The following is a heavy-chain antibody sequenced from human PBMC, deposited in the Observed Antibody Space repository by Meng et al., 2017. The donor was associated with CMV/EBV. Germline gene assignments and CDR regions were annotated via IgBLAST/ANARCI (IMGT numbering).Heavy chain of an antibody. CDR3: ARVEGDFWSGGPGRGPAPNYYYYGMDV. Sequence: GGSLRLSCAASGFTFSSYEMNWVRQAPGKGLEWVSYISSSGSTIYYADSVKGRFTISRDNAKNSLYLQMNSLRAEDTAVYYCARVEGDFWSGGPGRGPAPNYYYYGMDVWGQGTTVTVSS. CDR2: ISSSGSTI. J-gene: IGHJ6*02. V-gene: IGHV3-48*03. D-gene: IGHD3-3*01. CDR1: GFTFSSYE.